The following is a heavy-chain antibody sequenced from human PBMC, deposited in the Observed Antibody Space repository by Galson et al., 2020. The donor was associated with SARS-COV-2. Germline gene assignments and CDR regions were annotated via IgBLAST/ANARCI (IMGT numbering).Heavy chain of an antibody. Sequence: ASVKVSCETTGYTYTSYYIHWVRQAHRHGREWMGWNNHASGGAIYAQKFQVRVTLTTDTSTTTAYMELTGPRSDDTGVYYCAGVYYGDYVDPWGQGTLVTVSS. D-gene: IGHD4-17*01. CDR3: AGVYYGDYVDP. CDR1: GYTYTSYY. J-gene: IGHJ5*02. V-gene: IGHV1-2*02. CDR2: NNHASGGA.